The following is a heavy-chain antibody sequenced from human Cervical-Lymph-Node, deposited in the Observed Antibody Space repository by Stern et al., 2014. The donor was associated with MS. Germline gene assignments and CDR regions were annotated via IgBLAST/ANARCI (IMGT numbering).Heavy chain of an antibody. Sequence: QVQLVQSGAEVKKPGSSVKVSCKGSGGNFSAYALNWVRQAPGQGLEWLGGVIPIFDAPIYSRKFQGRLTITADVATSTSDMHLSSLRPDDTALYYCVYNLPFELWGQGFLVTVSS. V-gene: IGHV1-69*01. J-gene: IGHJ5*02. CDR1: GGNFSAYA. CDR3: VYNLPFEL. D-gene: IGHD1-1*01. CDR2: VIPIFDAP.